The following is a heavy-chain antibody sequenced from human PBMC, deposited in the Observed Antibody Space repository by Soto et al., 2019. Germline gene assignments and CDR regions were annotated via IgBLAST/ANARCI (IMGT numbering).Heavy chain of an antibody. Sequence: KESGPTLVKPTQTLTLTCTFSGFSLSTSAEGVGWIRQPPGKALEWLALIYWDGDECYSPSLKSRLTITKDTSKNQVVLTMTNMDPADTATYSCAHGSCTSADCYPNPYLDYWGQGILVTVSS. CDR2: IYWDGDE. J-gene: IGHJ4*02. D-gene: IGHD2-2*01. CDR1: GFSLSTSAEG. V-gene: IGHV2-5*02. CDR3: AHGSCTSADCYPNPYLDY.